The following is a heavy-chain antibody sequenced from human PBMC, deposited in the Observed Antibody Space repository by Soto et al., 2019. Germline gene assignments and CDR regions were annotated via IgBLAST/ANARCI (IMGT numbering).Heavy chain of an antibody. V-gene: IGHV4-30-4*01. D-gene: IGHD6-13*01. CDR1: GGSISSGDYY. CDR2: IYYTGTT. J-gene: IGHJ5*02. Sequence: PSETLSLTCTVSGGSISSGDYYWSWIRQPPGKGLEWIGYIYYTGTTQYNPSLRSRVAMSLDTSKNQFSLKLSSVTAADTAVYYCARDIAAALGAWFDPWGQGTLVTVSS. CDR3: ARDIAAALGAWFDP.